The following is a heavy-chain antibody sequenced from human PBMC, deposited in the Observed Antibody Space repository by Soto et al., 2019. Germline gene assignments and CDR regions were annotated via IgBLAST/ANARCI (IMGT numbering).Heavy chain of an antibody. CDR2: IIPIFGTA. V-gene: IGHV1-69*13. D-gene: IGHD2-21*02. J-gene: IGHJ3*02. Sequence: SVKVSCKASGGTFSSYAISWVRQAPGQGLEWMGGIIPIFGTANYAQKFQGRVTITADESTSTAYMELSSLRSEDTAVYYCARAHIVVVTAIPFDDFDIWGQGTMVTVSS. CDR1: GGTFSSYA. CDR3: ARAHIVVVTAIPFDDFDI.